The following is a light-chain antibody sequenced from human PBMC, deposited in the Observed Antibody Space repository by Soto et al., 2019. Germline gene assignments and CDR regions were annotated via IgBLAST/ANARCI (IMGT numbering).Light chain of an antibody. V-gene: IGKV3-15*01. Sequence: EIVMTQSPATLSVSPGERATRSCRASQSVSSNLAWYRQKPGQAPRLLIYDASTRATGIPARFSGSGSGTEFTLTISSLQSEDFAVYYCQQYNNWPPWTFGRGTKVDIK. CDR1: QSVSSN. J-gene: IGKJ1*01. CDR3: QQYNNWPPWT. CDR2: DAS.